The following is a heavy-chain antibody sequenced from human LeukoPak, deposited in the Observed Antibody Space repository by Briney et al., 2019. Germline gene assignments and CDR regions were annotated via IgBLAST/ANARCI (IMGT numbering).Heavy chain of an antibody. CDR2: IRGSAAGT. V-gene: IGHV3-23*01. D-gene: IGHD1-26*01. J-gene: IGHJ4*02. Sequence: GGSLRLSCAASGFTFSSYAMSWVRQAPGKGLEWISGIRGSAAGTYYADSVKGRFTISRDNSKNAVYLQMSSLRAEDTAVYYCAKRPSVSYRALDYWGQGTLVTVSS. CDR3: AKRPSVSYRALDY. CDR1: GFTFSSYA.